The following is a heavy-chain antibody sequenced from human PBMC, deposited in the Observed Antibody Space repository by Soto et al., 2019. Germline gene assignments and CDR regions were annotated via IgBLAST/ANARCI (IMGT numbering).Heavy chain of an antibody. V-gene: IGHV3-30-3*01. Sequence: PGGSLRLSCAASGFTFSSYAMHWVRQAPGKGLEWVAVISYDGSNKNHADTVKGRFTISRDNSKNTLYLQMNSLRAEDTAVYYCARGYDFWSGYYIDCWGQGSLVTVSS. J-gene: IGHJ4*02. CDR2: ISYDGSNK. CDR3: ARGYDFWSGYYIDC. D-gene: IGHD3-3*01. CDR1: GFTFSSYA.